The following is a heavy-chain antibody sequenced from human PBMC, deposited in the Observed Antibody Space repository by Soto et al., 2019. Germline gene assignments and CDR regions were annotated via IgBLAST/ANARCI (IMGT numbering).Heavy chain of an antibody. Sequence: PSETLSLTCAVSGYFISSGYYWGWIRQPPGKGLEWIGSMFHSGSTHYNPSLKSRVTISVDTSKNHFSLRLSSVTASDTAVEYCARGHIVVVPTVGWFDPWGQGTLVTVSS. CDR2: MFHSGST. J-gene: IGHJ5*02. CDR1: GYFISSGYY. V-gene: IGHV4-38-2*01. CDR3: ARGHIVVVPTVGWFDP. D-gene: IGHD2-2*01.